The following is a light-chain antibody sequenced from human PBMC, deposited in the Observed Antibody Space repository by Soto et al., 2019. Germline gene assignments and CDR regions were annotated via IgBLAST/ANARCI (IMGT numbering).Light chain of an antibody. CDR2: DNN. V-gene: IGLV1-44*01. Sequence: QPVLTQPTSASGTPGQRVTISCSGSSSNIGSNAVNWYQQLPGTAPKLLIYDNNQGPSGVPDRFSGSKSGTSASLAISGLQSEDEADYYCAAWDDSLNGVVFGGGTKLTVL. J-gene: IGLJ2*01. CDR3: AAWDDSLNGVV. CDR1: SSNIGSNA.